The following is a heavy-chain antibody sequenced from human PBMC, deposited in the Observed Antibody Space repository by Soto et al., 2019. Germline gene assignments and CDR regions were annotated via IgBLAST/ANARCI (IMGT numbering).Heavy chain of an antibody. CDR2: MSHSGGT. V-gene: IGHV4-61*01. CDR1: GGFVSSGSYY. Sequence: SETLSLTCAVYGGFVSSGSYYWSWIRQPPGKGLEWIGEMSHSGGTHFNPSLKSRVTISVDTSKNQFSLKMSSVTAAGTALYYCARVERGTATTVVDAFDIWGPGTMVT. D-gene: IGHD1-1*01. J-gene: IGHJ3*02. CDR3: ARVERGTATTVVDAFDI.